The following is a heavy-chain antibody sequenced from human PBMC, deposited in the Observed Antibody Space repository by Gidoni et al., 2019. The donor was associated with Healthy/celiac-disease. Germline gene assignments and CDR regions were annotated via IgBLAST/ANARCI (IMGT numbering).Heavy chain of an antibody. D-gene: IGHD3-10*01. CDR3: AKDRIESGHFDY. J-gene: IGHJ4*02. CDR2: ISGSCGST. Sequence: EVQLLESGGGVVQPGGSLRICWAASGFTFSSYAMSWVRQAPGKGLEWVSAISGSCGSTYYADSVQGRFTTSRDNSKNTLYLQMNSLRAEDTAVYYCAKDRIESGHFDYWGQGTLVTVSS. CDR1: GFTFSSYA. V-gene: IGHV3-23*01.